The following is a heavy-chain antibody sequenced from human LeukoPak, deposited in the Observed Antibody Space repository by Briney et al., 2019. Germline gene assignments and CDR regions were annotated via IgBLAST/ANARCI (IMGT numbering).Heavy chain of an antibody. J-gene: IGHJ4*01. CDR2: IRQDGSET. CDR1: GFILSTYW. CDR3: VRGCGRASCPYFFDS. V-gene: IGHV3-7*01. Sequence: GGSLRLSCAASGFILSTYWMSWVRQAPGKGLEWVATIRQDGSETHYVGSVKGRFTISRDNAKNSLYLQVNSLRAEDTAVYHCVRGCGRASCPYFFDSWGHGSLVTVSS. D-gene: IGHD2-2*01.